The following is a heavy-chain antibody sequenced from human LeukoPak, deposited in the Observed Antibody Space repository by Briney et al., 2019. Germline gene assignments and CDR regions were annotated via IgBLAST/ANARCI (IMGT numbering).Heavy chain of an antibody. CDR2: INTSGGNT. CDR3: AKGSGWYV. Sequence: GGSLRLSCAASGFTFSSYAMTWVRQAPGKGLEWVSVINTSGGNTDYADPVNGRFTISRDNSKNTLYLQMNSLRAEDTAVYYCAKGSGWYVWGQGTLVTVSS. V-gene: IGHV3-23*01. CDR1: GFTFSSYA. D-gene: IGHD6-19*01. J-gene: IGHJ4*02.